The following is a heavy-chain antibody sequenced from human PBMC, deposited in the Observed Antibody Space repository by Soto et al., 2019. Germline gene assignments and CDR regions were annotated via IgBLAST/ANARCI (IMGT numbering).Heavy chain of an antibody. CDR1: GFIFENFG. CDR3: AKNQGVELVPLATVDWFDP. D-gene: IGHD1-26*01. Sequence: LRLSCAASGFIFENFGMSWVRQAPGKGLEWISSISGSGFKKYYADSVKGRFTISRDNSKSTVYLELNNLSAEDTAVYHCAKNQGVELVPLATVDWFDPWGQGSLVTVSS. V-gene: IGHV3-23*01. J-gene: IGHJ5*02. CDR2: ISGSGFKK.